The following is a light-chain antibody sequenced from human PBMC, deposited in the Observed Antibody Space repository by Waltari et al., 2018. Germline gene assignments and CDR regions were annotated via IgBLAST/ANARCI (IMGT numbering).Light chain of an antibody. CDR3: AACDDSLNAWV. J-gene: IGLJ3*02. V-gene: IGLV1-44*01. CDR2: MSS. Sequence: YQTRAAPALKLLIHMSSQRPSGVPAGFSGSKSGTSASLAISGLQSEYEADYYCAACDDSLNAWVFGGGTKLTVL.